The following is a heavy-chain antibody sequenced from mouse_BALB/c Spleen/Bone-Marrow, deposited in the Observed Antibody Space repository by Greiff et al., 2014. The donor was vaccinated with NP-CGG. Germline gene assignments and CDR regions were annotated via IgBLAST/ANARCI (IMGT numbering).Heavy chain of an antibody. V-gene: IGHV1-62-2*01. D-gene: IGHD2-10*02. Sequence: VQLQQPGAGLVKPGASVKLSCKASGYTFTEYIIHWVKQRSGQGLEWIGWFYPGSDSIKYNEKFKDKATLTAGKSSSTVYMELSRLTSEDSAVYFCARHESYGNYLYFDVWGAGTTVTVSS. CDR1: GYTFTEYI. CDR3: ARHESYGNYLYFDV. J-gene: IGHJ1*01. CDR2: FYPGSDSI.